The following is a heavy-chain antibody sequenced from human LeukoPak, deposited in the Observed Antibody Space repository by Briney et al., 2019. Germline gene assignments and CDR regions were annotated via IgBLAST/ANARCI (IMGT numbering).Heavy chain of an antibody. CDR1: GFTFKSYG. D-gene: IGHD6-13*01. CDR3: ARGGRGSSWFDN. J-gene: IGHJ4*02. CDR2: IGTAGDT. Sequence: QPGGSLRLSCAASGFTFKSYGMHWVRQAAGEGLEWVSSIGTAGDTYHPGSVKGRFTISRENAKNSLYLQMNSLRAGNTAVYYCARGGRGSSWFDNWGQGTLVTVSS. V-gene: IGHV3-13*01.